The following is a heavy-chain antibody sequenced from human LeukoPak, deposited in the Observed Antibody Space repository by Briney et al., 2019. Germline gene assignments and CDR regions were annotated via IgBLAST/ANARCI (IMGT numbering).Heavy chain of an antibody. D-gene: IGHD3-22*01. V-gene: IGHV3-48*03. J-gene: IGHJ4*02. CDR2: ITSSGSTI. CDR1: GFTLSSYE. Sequence: AGGSLRLSCAASGFTLSSYEMNWVRQAPGKGLEWVSYITSSGSTIYYADSVKGRFTISRDNAKNSLYLQMNSLRAEDTAVYYCAIPTYYYDSSGQGYWGQGTLVTVSS. CDR3: AIPTYYYDSSGQGY.